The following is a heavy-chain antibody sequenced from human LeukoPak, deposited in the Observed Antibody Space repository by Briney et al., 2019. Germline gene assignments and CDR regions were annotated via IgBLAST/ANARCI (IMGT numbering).Heavy chain of an antibody. V-gene: IGHV1-18*01. J-gene: IGHJ4*02. Sequence: ASLKVSCKASGYTFTSYGINWVRQAPGQGLEWMGWISAYNGNTIYAQKLQGRVAMTTDTSTRTVYMELRSLRSDDTAVYYCARVDYYDSSGYPISADDYWGQGTLVTVSS. D-gene: IGHD3-22*01. CDR1: GYTFTSYG. CDR3: ARVDYYDSSGYPISADDY. CDR2: ISAYNGNT.